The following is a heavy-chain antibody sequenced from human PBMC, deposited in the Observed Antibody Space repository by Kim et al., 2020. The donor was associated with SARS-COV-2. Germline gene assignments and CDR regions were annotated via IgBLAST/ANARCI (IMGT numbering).Heavy chain of an antibody. CDR3: ARGESPFDN. J-gene: IGHJ4*02. CDR2: ISRGGSTI. CDR1: GFAFSTYT. Sequence: GGSLRLSCAASGFAFSTYTMNWVRQAPGKGLDWVSYISRGGSTIYYADSVKGRFTISRDNAKNSLYLQMNSLRDEDTAVYYCARGESPFDNWGQGTLVTVSS. V-gene: IGHV3-48*02.